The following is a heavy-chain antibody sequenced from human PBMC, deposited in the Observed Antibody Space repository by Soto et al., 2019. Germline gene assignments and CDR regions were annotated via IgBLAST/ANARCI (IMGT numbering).Heavy chain of an antibody. Sequence: QLQLQESGPGLVKPSETLSLTCTVSGGSISSSSYYWGWIRQPPGKGLEWIGSIYYSGSTYYNPSLKSRVTISVDTSKNQFSLKLSSVTAADTAVYYCARRGDFWSGYYLDYYYMDVWGKGTTVTVSS. CDR3: ARRGDFWSGYYLDYYYMDV. D-gene: IGHD3-3*01. J-gene: IGHJ6*03. CDR1: GGSISSSSYY. V-gene: IGHV4-39*01. CDR2: IYYSGST.